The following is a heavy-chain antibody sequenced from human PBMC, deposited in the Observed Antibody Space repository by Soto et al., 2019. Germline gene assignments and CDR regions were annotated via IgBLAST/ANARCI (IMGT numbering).Heavy chain of an antibody. Sequence: GGSLRLSCAASGFTFSTYSMPWFRQDPDKALECGTVISFDGRNKYYPDSVKGRFTISRDNSKDTLFLQMICLRDEDTALYSCARGYSDCPYWGQGTLFTVSS. CDR2: ISFDGRNK. J-gene: IGHJ4*02. D-gene: IGHD2-15*01. CDR3: ARGYSDCPY. CDR1: GFTFSTYS. V-gene: IGHV3-30*04.